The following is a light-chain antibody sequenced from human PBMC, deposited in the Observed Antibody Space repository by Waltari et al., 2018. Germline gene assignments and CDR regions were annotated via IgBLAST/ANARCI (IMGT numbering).Light chain of an antibody. CDR3: SMYMGSGIWV. V-gene: IGLV8-61*01. CDR1: SGSVSSTSY. Sequence: QTVLTQEPSLSVSPGGTVPPTCALSSGSVSSTSYATWYQQTPGLPPRTLVYKGSGRSLGVPDRFSGSILGNKAALTITGAQADDESDYYCSMYMGSGIWVFGGGTKLTVL. J-gene: IGLJ3*02. CDR2: KGS.